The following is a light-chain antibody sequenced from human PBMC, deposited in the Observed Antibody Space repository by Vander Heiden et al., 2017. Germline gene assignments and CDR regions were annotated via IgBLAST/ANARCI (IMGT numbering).Light chain of an antibody. J-gene: IGKJ2*01. V-gene: IGKV1-39*01. CDR3: QQSYSTPYS. CDR1: QSISSY. CDR2: AAS. Sequence: DIQITQSPSSLSASVGDRVTITSRASQSISSYLNWYQQKPGKARKLLIYAASSLQSGVPSRFSGSGSGTDFTLTISSLQPEDFATYYCQQSYSTPYSFGQGTKLEIK.